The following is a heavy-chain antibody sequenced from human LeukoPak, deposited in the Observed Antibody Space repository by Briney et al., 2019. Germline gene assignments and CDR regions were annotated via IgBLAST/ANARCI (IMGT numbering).Heavy chain of an antibody. D-gene: IGHD1-26*01. V-gene: IGHV3-23*01. CDR2: ISGSGGST. J-gene: IGHJ3*02. CDR1: GFTFSSYA. CDR3: AKDHPELLVGAEDAFDI. Sequence: GGSLRLSCAASGFTFSSYAMSWVRQAPGKGLEWVSAISGSGGSTYYADSVKGRFTISRDNSKNTLYLQMNSLRAEDTAVYYCAKDHPELLVGAEDAFDIWGQGTMVAVSS.